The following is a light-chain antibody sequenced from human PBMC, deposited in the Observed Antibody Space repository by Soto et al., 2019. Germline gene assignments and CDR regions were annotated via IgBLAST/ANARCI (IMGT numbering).Light chain of an antibody. CDR2: DVS. Sequence: QSALTQPASVSGSPGQSITISCTGTSSDVGGYNYVSWYQQHPGKAPKLMIYDVSNRPSGVSNRFSGSTSGNTASLTISGLQADDEADYYCSSYTSTSPLVVFGGGTKLTVL. J-gene: IGLJ3*02. CDR3: SSYTSTSPLVV. CDR1: SSDVGGYNY. V-gene: IGLV2-14*01.